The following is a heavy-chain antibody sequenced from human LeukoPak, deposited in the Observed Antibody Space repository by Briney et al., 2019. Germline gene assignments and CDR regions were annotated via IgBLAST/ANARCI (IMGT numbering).Heavy chain of an antibody. J-gene: IGHJ4*02. CDR1: GFTFSSYC. CDR3: ARDRGYCSGGSCYTYYFDY. CDR2: ISLSSGTI. D-gene: IGHD2-15*01. Sequence: GGSLSPSCAASGFTFSSYCMNWVRQAPGKGLEWISYISLSSGTIYYADSVKGRFTISRDNAKNSLYLQMNSLRDEDTAVYYCARDRGYCSGGSCYTYYFDYWGQGTLVTVSS. V-gene: IGHV3-48*02.